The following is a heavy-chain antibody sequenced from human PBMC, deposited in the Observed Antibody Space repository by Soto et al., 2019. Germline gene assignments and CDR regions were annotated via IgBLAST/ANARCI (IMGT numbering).Heavy chain of an antibody. CDR1: GGSFSGYY. CDR3: ARDRSLVIGFLEWPLDY. V-gene: IGHV4-34*01. J-gene: IGHJ4*02. D-gene: IGHD3-3*01. CDR2: INHSGST. Sequence: SETLSLTCAVYGGSFSGYYWSWIRQPPGKGLEWIGEINHSGSTNYNPSLKSRVTISVDTSKNQFSLKLSSVTAADTAVYYCARDRSLVIGFLEWPLDYWGQGTLVTVSS.